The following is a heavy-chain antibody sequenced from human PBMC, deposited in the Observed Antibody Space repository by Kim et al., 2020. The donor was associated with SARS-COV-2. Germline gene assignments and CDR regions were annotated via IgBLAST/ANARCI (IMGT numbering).Heavy chain of an antibody. CDR2: INPNSGGT. Sequence: ASVKVSCKASGYTFTGYYMYWVRQAPGQGLEWMGWINPNSGGTNYAQKFQGRVTMTRDTSISTAYMELSRLRSDDTAVYYCARAGFYDILTGYYTTYYFDYWGQGTLVTVSS. V-gene: IGHV1-2*02. J-gene: IGHJ4*02. CDR1: GYTFTGYY. D-gene: IGHD3-9*01. CDR3: ARAGFYDILTGYYTTYYFDY.